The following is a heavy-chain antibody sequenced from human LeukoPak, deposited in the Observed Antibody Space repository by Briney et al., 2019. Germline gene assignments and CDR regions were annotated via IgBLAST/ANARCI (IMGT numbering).Heavy chain of an antibody. CDR3: ARSRGTPDY. CDR1: GGSFSGYY. D-gene: IGHD2-15*01. Sequence: PSETLSLTCAVYGGSFSGYYWSWIRHPPGEGREWRGEIKHSGSTNYNPSHKSRVTISVDTSKNEFSLKLSSVTAADTAVYYCARSRGTPDYWGQGALVTVSS. J-gene: IGHJ4*02. V-gene: IGHV4-34*01. CDR2: IKHSGST.